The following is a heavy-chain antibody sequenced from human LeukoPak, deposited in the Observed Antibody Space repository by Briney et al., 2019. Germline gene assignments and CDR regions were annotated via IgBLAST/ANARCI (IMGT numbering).Heavy chain of an antibody. V-gene: IGHV3-7*01. CDR2: IKHDGSEKQDGSEK. D-gene: IGHD3-10*01. CDR1: GFTFSRYW. CDR3: ARSGRGVDSFYSYMDV. Sequence: GGSLRLSCAASGFTFSRYWMSWVRQAPGKGLEWVANIKHDGSEKQDGSEKNYVDSVKGRFTISRDNAKNSLYLQMNSLRAEDTAVYYCARSGRGVDSFYSYMDVWGKGTTVTVSS. J-gene: IGHJ6*03.